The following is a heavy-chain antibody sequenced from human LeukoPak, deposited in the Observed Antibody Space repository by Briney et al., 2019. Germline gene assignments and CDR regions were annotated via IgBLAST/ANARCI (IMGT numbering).Heavy chain of an antibody. CDR2: INPQSGGT. J-gene: IGHJ3*02. D-gene: IGHD6-25*01. Sequence: GASVKVSCKASGYKYIDYYIHWVRHAPGQGLEWMGWINPQSGGTRYAPKFQCRVTMSSDTSINTAYMELRTLRSDDTAVFYCARVDRLYLRTYQAGYDIWGQGTRVTVSS. V-gene: IGHV1-2*02. CDR3: ARVDRLYLRTYQAGYDI. CDR1: GYKYIDYY.